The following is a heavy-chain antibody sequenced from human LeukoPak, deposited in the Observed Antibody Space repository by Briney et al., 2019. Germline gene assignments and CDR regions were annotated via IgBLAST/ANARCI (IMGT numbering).Heavy chain of an antibody. Sequence: PGGSLRLSCAASDLTSNSDSTHWVRQAPGKGLQWVALVSSDGKNKYYTDSVKGRFTISRDTSKKNVFLQMNSLRSDDTAVYFCARGPFSGDFEYWGQGALVTVSS. J-gene: IGHJ4*02. CDR1: DLTSNSDS. CDR2: VSSDGKNK. V-gene: IGHV3-30*04. CDR3: ARGPFSGDFEY. D-gene: IGHD3-10*01.